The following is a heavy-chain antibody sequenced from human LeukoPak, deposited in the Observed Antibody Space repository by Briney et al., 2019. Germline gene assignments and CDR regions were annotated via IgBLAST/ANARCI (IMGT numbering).Heavy chain of an antibody. CDR1: DGSISPYY. CDR2: VYYSGST. D-gene: IGHD1-26*01. J-gene: IGHJ4*02. V-gene: IGHV4-59*01. CDR3: AGSGSFGDYDY. Sequence: PSETLSLTCTVSDGSISPYYWSWIRQPPGKGLEWIGYVYYSGSTNYNPSLKSRVTISLDTSKNQFSLKLSSVTAADTAVYYCAGSGSFGDYDYWGQGTLVTVSS.